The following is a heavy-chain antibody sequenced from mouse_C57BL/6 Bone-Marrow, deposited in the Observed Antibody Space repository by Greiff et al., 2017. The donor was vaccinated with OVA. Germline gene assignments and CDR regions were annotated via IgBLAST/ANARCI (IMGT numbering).Heavy chain of an antibody. CDR2: ISSGGSYT. CDR1: GFTFSSYG. D-gene: IGHD1-1*01. Sequence: EVQRVESGGDLVKPGGSLKLSCAASGFTFSSYGMSWVRQTPDKRLEWVATISSGGSYTYYPDSVKGRFTISRDNAKNTLYLQMSSLKSEDTAMYYCARRHYYYGSSYYWYFDVWGTGTTFTVSS. J-gene: IGHJ1*03. CDR3: ARRHYYYGSSYYWYFDV. V-gene: IGHV5-6*01.